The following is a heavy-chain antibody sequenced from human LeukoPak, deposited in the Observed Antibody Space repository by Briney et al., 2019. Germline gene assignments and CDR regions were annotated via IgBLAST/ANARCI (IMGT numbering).Heavy chain of an antibody. J-gene: IGHJ4*02. CDR3: AKDRVPYYYDSSASY. Sequence: RAGGSLRLSCAASGFTFSSYAMSWVRQAPGKGLEWVSAISGSGGSTYYADSMKGRFTISRDNSKNTLYLQMNSLRAEDTAVYYCAKDRVPYYYDSSASYWGQGTLVTVSS. CDR2: ISGSGGST. D-gene: IGHD3-22*01. CDR1: GFTFSSYA. V-gene: IGHV3-23*01.